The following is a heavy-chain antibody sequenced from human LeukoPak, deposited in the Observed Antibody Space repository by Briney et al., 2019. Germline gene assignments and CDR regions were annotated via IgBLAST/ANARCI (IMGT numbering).Heavy chain of an antibody. CDR3: LISKAFGELSPFDP. V-gene: IGHV5-51*01. Sequence: GESLKISFKGSGYSFTSYWIGWVRQMPGKGLEWGGIIYPGDSDTRYSPSFQGQVTISADKSISTAYLQWSSLKASDTAMYYCLISKAFGELSPFDPWGQGTLVTVSS. CDR2: IYPGDSDT. J-gene: IGHJ5*02. D-gene: IGHD3-10*01. CDR1: GYSFTSYW.